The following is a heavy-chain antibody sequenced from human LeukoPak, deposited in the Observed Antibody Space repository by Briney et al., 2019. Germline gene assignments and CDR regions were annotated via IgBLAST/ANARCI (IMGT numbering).Heavy chain of an antibody. CDR1: GFTFSSYA. CDR2: ISGSGAGT. V-gene: IGHV3-23*01. D-gene: IGHD1-26*01. CDR3: AKALGSYYFDY. Sequence: PWGSLRLSCAASGFTFSSYAMSWVRQAPGKGLEWVSTISGSGAGTYYATSVKGRFTISRDNSKNTLYLQMNSLRAEDTAVYYCAKALGSYYFDYWGQGTLVTVSS. J-gene: IGHJ4*02.